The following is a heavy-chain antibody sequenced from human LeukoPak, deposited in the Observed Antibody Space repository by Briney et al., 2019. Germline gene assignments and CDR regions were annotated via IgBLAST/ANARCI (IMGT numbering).Heavy chain of an antibody. CDR3: ARGSYWDSGSYAAVYYFDY. CDR2: IIPIFGTA. J-gene: IGHJ4*02. Sequence: SVKVSCKASGYTFTSYDISWVRQAPGQGLEWMGGIIPIFGTANYAQKFQGRVTITADESTSTAYMELSSLRSEDTAVYYCARGSYWDSGSYAAVYYFDYWGQGTLVTVSS. CDR1: GYTFTSYD. V-gene: IGHV1-69*13. D-gene: IGHD1-26*01.